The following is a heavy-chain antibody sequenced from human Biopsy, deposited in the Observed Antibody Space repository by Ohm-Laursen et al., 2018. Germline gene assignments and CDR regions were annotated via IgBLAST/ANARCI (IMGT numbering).Heavy chain of an antibody. J-gene: IGHJ2*01. Sequence: SVNVSCTASGYTFTAFSVHWLRRAPGQGLEWMGWITPKSGDTDYPQNFQGRFSMTRDTSISTAYMDLSRLRSDDTAVYYCARGRRHCSGTCSRWYFDLWGRGTLVTVSS. CDR3: ARGRRHCSGTCSRWYFDL. CDR1: GYTFTAFS. CDR2: ITPKSGDT. V-gene: IGHV1-2*02. D-gene: IGHD2-2*01.